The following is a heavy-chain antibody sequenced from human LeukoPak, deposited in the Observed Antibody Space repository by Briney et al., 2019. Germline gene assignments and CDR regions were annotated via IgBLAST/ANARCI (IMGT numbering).Heavy chain of an antibody. CDR1: GFTFSSYG. V-gene: IGHV3-30*18. CDR2: ISYDGSNK. D-gene: IGHD6-13*01. CDR3: AKDGLGSSWAYFDY. Sequence: GGSLRLSCAASGFTFSSYGMHWVRQAPGKGLEWVAVISYDGSNKYYADSVKGRFTISRDNSKNTLYLQMNSLRAEDTAVYHCAKDGLGSSWAYFDYWGQGTLVTVSS. J-gene: IGHJ4*02.